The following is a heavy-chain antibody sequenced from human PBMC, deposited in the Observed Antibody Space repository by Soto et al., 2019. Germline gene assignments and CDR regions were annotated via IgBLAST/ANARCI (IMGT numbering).Heavy chain of an antibody. CDR2: ISGSGGST. CDR1: GFTFSSYA. Sequence: PGGSLRLSCGASGFTFSSYAMSWVRQAPGKGLEWVSAISGSGGSTYYADSVKGRFTISRDNSKNTLYLQMNSLRAEDTAVYYCAKVRGGIAVAGICFDYWGQGTLVTVSS. CDR3: AKVRGGIAVAGICFDY. V-gene: IGHV3-23*01. J-gene: IGHJ4*02. D-gene: IGHD6-19*01.